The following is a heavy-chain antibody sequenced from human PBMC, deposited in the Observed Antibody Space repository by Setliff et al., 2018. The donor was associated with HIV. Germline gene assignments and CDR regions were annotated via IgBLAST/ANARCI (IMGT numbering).Heavy chain of an antibody. CDR3: ARGVAAAGL. Sequence: SETLSLTCTVSGGSITRSSYYWAWIRQPPGKGLEWIGNIFYSGHTFYNPSLRSRVTISVDTSKNQFSLRLSSVTAADTAVYYCARGVAAAGLWGQGTLVTVSS. D-gene: IGHD6-13*01. V-gene: IGHV4-39*07. J-gene: IGHJ4*02. CDR2: IFYSGHT. CDR1: GGSITRSSYY.